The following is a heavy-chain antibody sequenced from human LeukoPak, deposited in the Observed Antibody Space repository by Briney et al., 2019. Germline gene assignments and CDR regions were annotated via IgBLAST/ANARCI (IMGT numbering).Heavy chain of an antibody. CDR3: ARDKGEGIYYFYMDV. J-gene: IGHJ6*03. CDR1: GFSFSAYA. V-gene: IGHV3-30-3*01. CDR2: TSQDVRNN. D-gene: IGHD3-16*01. Sequence: GGSLRLSCVASGFSFSAYAMHWVRQAPGKGLDWVAITSQDVRNNFYADSVQGRFTISRDNSKNTVYLQMNRLRVEDTAVYFCARDKGEGIYYFYMDVWGKGTTVTVSS.